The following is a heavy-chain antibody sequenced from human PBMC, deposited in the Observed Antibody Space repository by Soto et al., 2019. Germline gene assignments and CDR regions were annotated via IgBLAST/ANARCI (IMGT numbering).Heavy chain of an antibody. Sequence: GASVKVSCKASGYTFTSYYMHWVRQAPGQGLEWMGWISAYNGNTNYAQKLQGRVTMTTDTSTSTAYMELRSLRSDDTAVYYCARESYGYCSSTSCPPGYYYYGMDVWGQGTTVTVSS. CDR2: ISAYNGNT. CDR3: ARESYGYCSSTSCPPGYYYYGMDV. D-gene: IGHD2-2*01. J-gene: IGHJ6*02. V-gene: IGHV1-18*04. CDR1: GYTFTSYY.